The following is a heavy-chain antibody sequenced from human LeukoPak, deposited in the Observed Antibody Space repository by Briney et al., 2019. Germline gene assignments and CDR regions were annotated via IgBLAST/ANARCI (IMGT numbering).Heavy chain of an antibody. V-gene: IGHV1-2*06. CDR3: ARVGLLWFGEFNWFDP. J-gene: IGHJ5*02. D-gene: IGHD3-10*01. CDR2: INPNSGGA. Sequence: ASVKVSCKASGYSFTDKYMHWVRQAPGQGLEWMGRINPNSGGANYAQKLQGRVTMTTDTSTSTAYMELRSLRSDDTAVYYCARVGLLWFGEFNWFDPWGQGTLVTVSS. CDR1: GYSFTDKY.